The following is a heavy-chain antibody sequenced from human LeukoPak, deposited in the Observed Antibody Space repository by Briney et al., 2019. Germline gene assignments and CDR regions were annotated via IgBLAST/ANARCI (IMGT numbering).Heavy chain of an antibody. Sequence: GGSLRLSYEASGFTFGNSAMAWVRQAPGKGLEWLSGISASGHYTYNADSVKGRFTISRDNSKNTLDLQMNSLRAEDTAIYYCAKEQIAAAGTASDYWGQGALVTVSS. J-gene: IGHJ4*02. CDR2: ISASGHYT. V-gene: IGHV3-23*01. CDR1: GFTFGNSA. D-gene: IGHD6-13*01. CDR3: AKEQIAAAGTASDY.